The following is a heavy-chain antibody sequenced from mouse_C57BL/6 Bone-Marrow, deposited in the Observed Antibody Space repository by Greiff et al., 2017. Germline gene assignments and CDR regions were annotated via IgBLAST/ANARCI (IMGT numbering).Heavy chain of an antibody. CDR1: GYTFTTYP. J-gene: IGHJ2*01. D-gene: IGHD2-1*01. CDR2: FHPYNDDT. V-gene: IGHV1-47*01. Sequence: QVHVKQSGAELVKPGASVKMSCKASGYTFTTYPIEWMKQSHGKSLEWIGNFHPYNDDTKYNEKFKGKATLTVEQSSSTVYLELSRLTSDDSAVYYCARGGNYGGYYFDYGGQGTTLTGSS. CDR3: ARGGNYGGYYFDY.